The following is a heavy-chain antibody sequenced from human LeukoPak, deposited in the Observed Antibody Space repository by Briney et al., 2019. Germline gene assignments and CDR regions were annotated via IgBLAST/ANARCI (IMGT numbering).Heavy chain of an antibody. CDR2: IYYSGSA. CDR1: GGSVSSGSYY. Sequence: SETLSLTCTVSGGSVSSGSYYWSWIRQPPGKGLEWIAYIYYSGSANYNPSLKSRVTISVGTSKNQFSLNLSSVTDADTAVYYCAVGVGGDDWKYYFDYWGQGTLVTVSS. CDR3: AVGVGGDDWKYYFDY. J-gene: IGHJ4*02. V-gene: IGHV4-61*01. D-gene: IGHD1-1*01.